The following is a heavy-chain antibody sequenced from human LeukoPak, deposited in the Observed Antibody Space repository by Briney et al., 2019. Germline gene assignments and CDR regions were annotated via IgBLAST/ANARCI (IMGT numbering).Heavy chain of an antibody. D-gene: IGHD1-20*01. Sequence: GASVKVSCKASGGTFSSYAISWVRQAPGQGLEWMGRIIPIFGIANYAQKFQGRVTITADKSTSTAYMELSSLRSEDTAVYYCARDPNNWNPNWFDPWGQGTLATVPS. CDR2: IIPIFGIA. V-gene: IGHV1-69*04. CDR1: GGTFSSYA. J-gene: IGHJ5*02. CDR3: ARDPNNWNPNWFDP.